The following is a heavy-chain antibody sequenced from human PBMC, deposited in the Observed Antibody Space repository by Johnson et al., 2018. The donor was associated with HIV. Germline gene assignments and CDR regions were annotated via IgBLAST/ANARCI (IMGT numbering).Heavy chain of an antibody. CDR3: ARESDSSGYYSDAFDI. V-gene: IGHV3-74*03. J-gene: IGHJ3*02. CDR1: GFTFSSYW. CDR2: INSDGTDT. D-gene: IGHD3-22*01. Sequence: EQLVESGGGLVQPGGSLRLSCAASGFTFSSYWMHWVRQAPGKGLVWVSRINSDGTDTKYADSVKGRFTISRDNSKNSLYLQMNSLRAEDTAVYYCARESDSSGYYSDAFDIWGQGTMVTVSS.